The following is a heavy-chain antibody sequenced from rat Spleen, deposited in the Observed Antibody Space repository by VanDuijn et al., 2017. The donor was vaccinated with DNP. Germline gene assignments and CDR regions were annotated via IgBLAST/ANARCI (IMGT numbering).Heavy chain of an antibody. Sequence: EVQLQESGPGLVKPSQSLSLTCSVTGYSITSTYWGWIRKFPGNKMEWIGHISYSGSTGYNPSLKSRISITRDTSKNQFFLQLNSVTTEDTATYYCARYGSVALAYWGQGTLVTVSS. J-gene: IGHJ3*01. CDR3: ARYGSVALAY. CDR1: GYSITSTY. CDR2: ISYSGST. V-gene: IGHV3-1*01. D-gene: IGHD3-3*01.